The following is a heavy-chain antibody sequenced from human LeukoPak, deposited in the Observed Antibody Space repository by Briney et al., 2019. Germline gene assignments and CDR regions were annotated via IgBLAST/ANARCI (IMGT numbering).Heavy chain of an antibody. CDR3: ARTPPRWLQQKGFDY. CDR1: GDSISSYY. D-gene: IGHD5-24*01. CDR2: IYYSGST. V-gene: IGHV4-59*01. Sequence: SETLSLTCTVSGDSISSYYWSWIRQPPGKGLEWIGYIYYSGSTYYNPSLKSRVTISVDTSKNQFSLELSSVTAADTAVYYCARTPPRWLQQKGFDYWGQGTLVTVSS. J-gene: IGHJ4*02.